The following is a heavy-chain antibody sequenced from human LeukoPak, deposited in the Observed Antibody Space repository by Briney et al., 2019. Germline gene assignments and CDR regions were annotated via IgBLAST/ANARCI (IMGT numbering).Heavy chain of an antibody. Sequence: SETLSLTCTVSGYSISSGYYWGWIRQPPGKGLGWIGSIYHSGSTYHNPSLKSRVTISVDTSKNQFSLKLSSVTAADTAVYYCARIKPLVGATNYALPDYWGQGTLVTVSS. D-gene: IGHD1-26*01. V-gene: IGHV4-38-2*02. CDR3: ARIKPLVGATNYALPDY. CDR2: IYHSGST. CDR1: GYSISSGYY. J-gene: IGHJ4*02.